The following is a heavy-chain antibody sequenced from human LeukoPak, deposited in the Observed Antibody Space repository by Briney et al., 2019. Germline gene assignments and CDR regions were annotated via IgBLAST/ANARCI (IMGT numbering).Heavy chain of an antibody. V-gene: IGHV4-31*03. CDR2: IYYSGST. D-gene: IGHD3-10*01. J-gene: IGHJ4*02. CDR1: GGSISSGGYY. Sequence: SETLSLTCTVSGGSISSGGYYWSWTRQHPGKGLEWIGYIYYSGSTYYNPSLKSRVTISVDTSKNQFSLKLSSVTAADTAVYYCAREGADYYGSGSYLDYWGQGTLVTVSS. CDR3: AREGADYYGSGSYLDY.